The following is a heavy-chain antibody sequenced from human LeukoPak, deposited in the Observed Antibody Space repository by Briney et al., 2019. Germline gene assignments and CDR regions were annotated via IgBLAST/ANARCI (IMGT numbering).Heavy chain of an antibody. CDR3: ASWPHPGFDY. J-gene: IGHJ4*02. Sequence: GGSLRLSCAASGLTFSSYSMNWVRQSPGKGLECVSSISSRSSYIYYADSVKGRFTISRDNAKNSLYLQMNSLRAEDTAVYYCASWPHPGFDYWGQGTLVTVSS. CDR2: ISSRSSYI. V-gene: IGHV3-21*01. CDR1: GLTFSSYS.